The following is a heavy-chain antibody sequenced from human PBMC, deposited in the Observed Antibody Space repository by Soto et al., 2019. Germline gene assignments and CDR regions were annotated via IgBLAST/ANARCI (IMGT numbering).Heavy chain of an antibody. CDR3: ARDQRGFKRPADY. Sequence: LMLSCAASEFIFANYAMNWVRQAPGKGLEGVSSSSGSGGGTSYADSVKGRFTIYRDNSKNTLSLEMSSLRVDDTGVYYCARDQRGFKRPADYWGQGALVTVSS. V-gene: IGHV3-23*01. CDR1: EFIFANYA. J-gene: IGHJ4*02. CDR2: SSGSGGGT. D-gene: IGHD2-15*01.